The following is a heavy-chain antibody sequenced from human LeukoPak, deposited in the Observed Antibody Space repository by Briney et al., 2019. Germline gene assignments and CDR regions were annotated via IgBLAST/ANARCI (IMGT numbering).Heavy chain of an antibody. Sequence: GGALRLSCAASVFTLINYVMSAVRPAPGRGREWVSGISGRGGGTNYAYTVKGRFTVSRDNSMNTLYLQMNSLRAEDTAVYYCVKGSIIGVPNNWFDPWGQGTLVTVSS. CDR2: ISGRGGGT. D-gene: IGHD3-3*01. J-gene: IGHJ5*02. V-gene: IGHV3-23*01. CDR3: VKGSIIGVPNNWFDP. CDR1: VFTLINYV.